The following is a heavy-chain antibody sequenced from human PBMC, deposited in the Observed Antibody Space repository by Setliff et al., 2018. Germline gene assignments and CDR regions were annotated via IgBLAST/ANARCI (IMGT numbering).Heavy chain of an antibody. J-gene: IGHJ6*02. CDR3: ARAYSSSWYLYYYYGMDV. V-gene: IGHV1-18*01. CDR2: ISVYNGKT. D-gene: IGHD6-13*01. CDR1: GYTFTSYG. Sequence: ASVKVSCKASGYTFTSYGFSWVRQAPGQGLEWMGWISVYNGKTKYAQKFQGRVTMTRNTSISTAYMELSSLRSEDTAVYYCARAYSSSWYLYYYYGMDVWGQGTTVTVSS.